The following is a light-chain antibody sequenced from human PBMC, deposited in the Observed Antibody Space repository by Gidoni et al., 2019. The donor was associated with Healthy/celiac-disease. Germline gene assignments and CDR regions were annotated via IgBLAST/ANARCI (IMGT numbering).Light chain of an antibody. CDR2: LGS. CDR3: MQALQTPST. CDR1: QSLLHSNGYNY. V-gene: IGKV2-28*01. J-gene: IGKJ5*01. Sequence: DIVMTQSPRALPVTPGEPASISCRSSQSLLHSNGYNYLDWYLQKPGQSPQLLIDLGSNRASGVPDMFSGSGSGTDFTLKISRVEAEDVGVYYCMQALQTPSTFGQGTRLEIK.